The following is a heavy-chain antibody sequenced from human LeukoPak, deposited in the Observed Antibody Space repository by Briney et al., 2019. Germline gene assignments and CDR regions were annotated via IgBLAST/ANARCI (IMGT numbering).Heavy chain of an antibody. Sequence: GGSLRLSCAASGFTVSSNYMSWVRQAPGKGLEWVSVIYSGGSTYYADSVKGRFTISRDNSKNTLYLQMNSLRAEDTAVYYCARGSDGSGSYGAFDICGQGTMVTVFS. J-gene: IGHJ3*02. V-gene: IGHV3-66*01. D-gene: IGHD3-10*01. CDR2: IYSGGST. CDR1: GFTVSSNY. CDR3: ARGSDGSGSYGAFDI.